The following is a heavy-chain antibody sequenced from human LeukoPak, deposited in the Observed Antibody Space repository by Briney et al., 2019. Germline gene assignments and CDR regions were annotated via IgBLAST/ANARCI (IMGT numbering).Heavy chain of an antibody. J-gene: IGHJ6*03. V-gene: IGHV1-18*01. D-gene: IGHD2-2*01. Sequence: ASVKVSCKASGYTFTSYGISWVRQAPGQGLEWMGWISAYNGNTNYAQKFQGRVTITADESTSTAYMELSSLRSEDTAVYYCARGAPDCSSTSCATGYYYMDVWGKGTTVTVSS. CDR3: ARGAPDCSSTSCATGYYYMDV. CDR1: GYTFTSYG. CDR2: ISAYNGNT.